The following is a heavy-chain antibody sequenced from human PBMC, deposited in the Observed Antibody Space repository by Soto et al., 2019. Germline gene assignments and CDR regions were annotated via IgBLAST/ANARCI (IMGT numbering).Heavy chain of an antibody. CDR3: ARAFSPGTSGLVX. CDR2: INAGNGNT. J-gene: IGHJ4*02. V-gene: IGHV1-3*01. CDR1: GYTFTSYA. D-gene: IGHD3-16*01. Sequence: ASVKVSCKASGYTFTSYAMHWVRQAPGQRLEWTGWINAGNGNTKYSQKFQGRVTITRDTSASTAYMELSSLRSEDTAVYYCARAFSPGTSGLVXWGQGTLVTVSS.